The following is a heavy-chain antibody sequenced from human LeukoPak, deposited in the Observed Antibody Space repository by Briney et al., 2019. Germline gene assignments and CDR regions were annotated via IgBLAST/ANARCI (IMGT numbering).Heavy chain of an antibody. J-gene: IGHJ4*02. CDR3: AKGGYTIVWLDY. V-gene: IGHV3-30*02. CDR1: GFIFNNYG. D-gene: IGHD5-12*01. Sequence: GGSLRLSCAGFIFNNYGIHWVRQAPGKGLEWVAFIRYDGSDKYYADSVKGRFTISRDNSKNTLYLHMNSLRAEDTAVYYCAKGGYTIVWLDYWGQGILVTVSS. CDR2: IRYDGSDK.